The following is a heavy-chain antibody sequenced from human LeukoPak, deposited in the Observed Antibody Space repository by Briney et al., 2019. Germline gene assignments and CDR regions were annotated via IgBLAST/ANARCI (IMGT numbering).Heavy chain of an antibody. CDR3: ATASWREGHGGAFDI. CDR2: INPSSGGT. J-gene: IGHJ3*02. V-gene: IGHV1-2*02. Sequence: GASVKVSCKASGYTFTGYYMHWVRQAPGQGLEWMGWINPSSGGTNYAQKFQGRVTMTEDTSTDTAYMELSSLRSEDTAVYYCATASWREGHGGAFDIWGQGTMVTVSS. CDR1: GYTFTGYY. D-gene: IGHD6-13*01.